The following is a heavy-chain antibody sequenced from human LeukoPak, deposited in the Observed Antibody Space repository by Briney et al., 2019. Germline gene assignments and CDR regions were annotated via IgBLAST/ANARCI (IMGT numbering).Heavy chain of an antibody. J-gene: IGHJ4*02. CDR1: GYSISSGYY. CDR3: ASSPYYYDRSEGPD. CDR2: IYHRGTT. D-gene: IGHD3-22*01. Sequence: TTSETLSLTCTVSGYSISSGYYWGWIRQPPGKGLEWIGNIYHRGTTNYNPSLKSRVTISVDTSKDQFSLKLSSVTAADTAVYYCASSPYYYDRSEGPDWGQGTLVTVSS. V-gene: IGHV4-38-2*02.